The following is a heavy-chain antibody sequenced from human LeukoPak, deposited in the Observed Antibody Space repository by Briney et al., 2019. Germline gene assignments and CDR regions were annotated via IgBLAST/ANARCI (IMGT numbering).Heavy chain of an antibody. CDR3: ARVGPSDSFDY. Sequence: GGSLRLSCAASGFTFSTYWMSWVRQAPERGLEWVANIKEDGSEKYYVDSVKGRFTISRDNSKNTLYLQMNSLRAEDTAVYYCARVGPSDSFDYWGQGTLVTVSS. V-gene: IGHV3-7*01. CDR2: IKEDGSEK. CDR1: GFTFSTYW. J-gene: IGHJ4*02. D-gene: IGHD2-21*02.